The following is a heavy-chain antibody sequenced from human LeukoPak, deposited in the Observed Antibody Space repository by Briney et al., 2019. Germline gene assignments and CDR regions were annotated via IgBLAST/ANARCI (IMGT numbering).Heavy chain of an antibody. D-gene: IGHD3-22*01. CDR1: GGSISSGDYY. CDR3: ARDQGGDSGYGLDC. J-gene: IGHJ4*02. Sequence: SETLSLTCTVSGGSISSGDYYWSWIRQPPGKGLEWIGYIYYSGSTYYNPSLKSRVTISVDTSKNQFSLKLSSVTAADTAVYYCARDQGGDSGYGLDCWGQGTLVTVSS. V-gene: IGHV4-30-4*01. CDR2: IYYSGST.